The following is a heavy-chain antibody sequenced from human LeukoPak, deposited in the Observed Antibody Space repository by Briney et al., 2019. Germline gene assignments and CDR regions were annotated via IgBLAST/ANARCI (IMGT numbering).Heavy chain of an antibody. D-gene: IGHD2-2*01. CDR3: TRLPYCSSTSCYLGY. CDR1: GFTFSGSA. CDR2: IRSKANSYAT. J-gene: IGHJ4*02. V-gene: IGHV3-73*01. Sequence: GGSLRLSCAASGFTFSGSAMHWVRQASGKGLEWVGRIRSKANSYATAYAASVKGRFTISRDDSKNTAYLQMNSLKTEDTAEYYCTRLPYCSSTSCYLGYWGQGTLVTVSS.